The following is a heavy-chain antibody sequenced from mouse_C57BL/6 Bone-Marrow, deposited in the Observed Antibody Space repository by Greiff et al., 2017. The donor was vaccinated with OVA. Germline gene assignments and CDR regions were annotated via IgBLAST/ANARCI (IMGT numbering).Heavy chain of an antibody. Sequence: QVQLQQSGPELVKPGASVKISCKASGYAFSSSWMNWVKQRPGKGLEWIGRIYPGDGDTNYNVKFKGKATLTADKSSSTAYMQLSSLTSEDSAVYFCAIYYFDYWGQGTTLTVSS. CDR1: GYAFSSSW. V-gene: IGHV1-82*01. CDR2: IYPGDGDT. CDR3: AIYYFDY. J-gene: IGHJ2*01.